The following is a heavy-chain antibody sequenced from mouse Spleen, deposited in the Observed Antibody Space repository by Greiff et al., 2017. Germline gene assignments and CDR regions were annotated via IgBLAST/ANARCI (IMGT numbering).Heavy chain of an antibody. CDR3: ARDGLGRGGFDY. D-gene: IGHD4-1*01. J-gene: IGHJ2*01. CDR2: ISYDGSN. CDR1: GYSITSGYY. V-gene: IGHV3-6*01. Sequence: EVKLMESGPGLVKPSQSLSLTCSVTGYSITSGYYWNWIRQFPGNKLEWMGYISYDGSNNYNPSLKNRISITRDTSKNQFFLKLNSVTTEDTATYYCARDGLGRGGFDYWGQGTTLTVSS.